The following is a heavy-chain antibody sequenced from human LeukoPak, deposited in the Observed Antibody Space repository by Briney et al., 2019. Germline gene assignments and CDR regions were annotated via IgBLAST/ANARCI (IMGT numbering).Heavy chain of an antibody. CDR2: ISSSSSYI. CDR1: GFTFSSYS. J-gene: IGHJ5*02. V-gene: IGHV3-21*01. Sequence: GGSLRLSCAASGFTFSSYSMNWVRQAPGKGLEWVSSISSSSSYIYYADSVKGRFTISRDNAKNSLYLQMNSLRAEDTAVYYCARDATRANWFDPWGEKTLVTVSS. CDR3: ARDATRANWFDP.